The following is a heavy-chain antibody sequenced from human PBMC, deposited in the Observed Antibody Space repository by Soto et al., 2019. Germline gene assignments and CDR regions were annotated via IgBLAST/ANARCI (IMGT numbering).Heavy chain of an antibody. Sequence: PSQTLSLTCAISGDSVSGNSAAWNWIRQSPSRGLEWLGRTYYRSKWYNDYAVSVKSRITVTPDTSKNQFSLHLNSVTPEDTAVYYXAREFPYYEGSDSYFDYWGQGALVTVSS. D-gene: IGHD3-16*01. CDR1: GDSVSGNSAA. CDR3: AREFPYYEGSDSYFDY. J-gene: IGHJ4*02. CDR2: TYYRSKWYN. V-gene: IGHV6-1*01.